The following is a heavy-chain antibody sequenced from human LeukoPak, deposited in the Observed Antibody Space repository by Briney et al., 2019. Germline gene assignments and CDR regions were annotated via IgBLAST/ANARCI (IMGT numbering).Heavy chain of an antibody. CDR2: TNSGGTST. Sequence: GGSLRLSCATSGFPFSDFSMSWVRQAPGKGLEWISTTNSGGTSTYYAESVKGRFTISRDNAKNSLYLQMNSLRAEDTAVYYCARDRSSSSWYLASSYNWFDPWGQGTLVTVSS. V-gene: IGHV3-23*01. CDR1: GFPFSDFS. J-gene: IGHJ5*02. CDR3: ARDRSSSSWYLASSYNWFDP. D-gene: IGHD6-13*01.